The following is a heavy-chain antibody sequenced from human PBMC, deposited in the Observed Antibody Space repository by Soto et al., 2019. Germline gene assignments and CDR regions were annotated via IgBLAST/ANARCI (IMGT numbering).Heavy chain of an antibody. CDR3: ARDARWTTSRLLDGLDV. CDR1: GGTFSSYA. CDR2: IIPIFGTA. Sequence: SVKVSCKASGGTFSSYAISWVRQAPGQGLEWMGGIIPIFGTANYAQKFQGRVTITADESTSTAYMELSSLRSEDTAVYYCARDARWTTSRLLDGLDVWGQGTTVTVSS. D-gene: IGHD4-17*01. J-gene: IGHJ6*02. V-gene: IGHV1-69*13.